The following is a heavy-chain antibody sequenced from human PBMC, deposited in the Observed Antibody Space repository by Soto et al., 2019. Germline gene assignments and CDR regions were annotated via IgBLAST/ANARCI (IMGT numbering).Heavy chain of an antibody. V-gene: IGHV1-69*13. Sequence: ASVKVSCKASGGTFSSYAISWVRQAPGQGLEWKGGIIPIFGTTNYAQKFQGRVTITADESTSTAYMELSSLRSEDTAVYYCAKTTTIAAARYNWFDPWGQGTLVTVSS. CDR2: IIPIFGTT. CDR3: AKTTTIAAARYNWFDP. D-gene: IGHD6-13*01. CDR1: GGTFSSYA. J-gene: IGHJ5*02.